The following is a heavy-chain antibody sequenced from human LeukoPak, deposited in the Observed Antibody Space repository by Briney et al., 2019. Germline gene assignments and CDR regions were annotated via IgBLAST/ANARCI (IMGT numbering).Heavy chain of an antibody. CDR3: ARHKAVAGTVFDY. J-gene: IGHJ4*02. V-gene: IGHV5-51*01. Sequence: GESLKISCKGSGYKFSSYWIGWVRQMPGKGLEWMGIIYPGDSNTRYSPSFQGQVTISADKSINTAYLQWSNLKASDTAMYYCARHKAVAGTVFDYWGQGTLVTVSS. CDR1: GYKFSSYW. D-gene: IGHD6-19*01. CDR2: IYPGDSNT.